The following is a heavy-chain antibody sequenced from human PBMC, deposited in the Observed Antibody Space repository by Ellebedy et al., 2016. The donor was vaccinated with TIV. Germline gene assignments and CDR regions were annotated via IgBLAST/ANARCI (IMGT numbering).Heavy chain of an antibody. J-gene: IGHJ4*02. CDR2: VSYDGRNT. V-gene: IGHV3-30*04. CDR1: GFTFSSFA. CDR3: AKDQGPAPWAGPGTGHDY. D-gene: IGHD6-19*01. Sequence: GESLKISCAASGFTFSSFAMNWVRQAPGKGLEWVAVVSYDGRNTYYADSVKGRFTISRDDSKNTVYLQMNSLRADDTAMYYCAKDQGPAPWAGPGTGHDYWGQGTLVTVSS.